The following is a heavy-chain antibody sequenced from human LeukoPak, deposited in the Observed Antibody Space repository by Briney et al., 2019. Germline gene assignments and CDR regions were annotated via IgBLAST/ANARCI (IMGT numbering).Heavy chain of an antibody. CDR3: ARDRGSGDEYSPDAFDI. D-gene: IGHD1-26*01. Sequence: PPGGSLRLSCAASGFTFSSYEMNWVRQAPGKGLERVSYISSSGSTIYYADSVKGRFTISRDNAKNSLYLQMNSLRAEDTAVYFCARDRGSGDEYSPDAFDIWGQGTMVTVSS. V-gene: IGHV3-48*03. CDR1: GFTFSSYE. CDR2: ISSSGSTI. J-gene: IGHJ3*02.